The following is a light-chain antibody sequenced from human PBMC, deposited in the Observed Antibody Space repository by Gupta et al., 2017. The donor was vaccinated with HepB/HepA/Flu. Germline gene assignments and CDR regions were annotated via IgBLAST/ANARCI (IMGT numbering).Light chain of an antibody. Sequence: EIVLTQSPGTLSLSPGERATLSCRASQSVSSSYLAWYQQKPGQAPRLIIYGASSRATGITDRFSGSGYGTDFTLTSSRLEPEDFAVYYWQQYSSSLTFGGGTKVEIK. V-gene: IGKV3-20*01. CDR1: QSVSSSY. CDR3: QQYSSSLT. CDR2: GAS. J-gene: IGKJ4*01.